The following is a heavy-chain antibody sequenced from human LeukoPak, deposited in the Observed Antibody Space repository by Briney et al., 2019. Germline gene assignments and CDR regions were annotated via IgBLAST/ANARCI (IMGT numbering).Heavy chain of an antibody. CDR1: GFTFSSYA. V-gene: IGHV3-30-3*01. CDR2: ISYDGSNK. CDR3: ARDPIPYSSSWLYYYYYGMDV. D-gene: IGHD6-13*01. J-gene: IGHJ6*02. Sequence: GGSLRLSCAASGFTFSSYAMHWVRQAPGKGLEWVAVISYDGSNKYYADSVKGRFTISRDNSKNTLYLQMNSLRAEDTAVYYCARDPIPYSSSWLYYYYYGMDVWGQGTTVTVSS.